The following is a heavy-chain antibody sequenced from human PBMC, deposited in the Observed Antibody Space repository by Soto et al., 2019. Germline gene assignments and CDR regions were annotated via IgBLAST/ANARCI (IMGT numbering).Heavy chain of an antibody. V-gene: IGHV4-34*01. J-gene: IGHJ4*02. CDR1: GGPFSGYY. D-gene: IGHD3-9*01. Sequence: QVQLQQWGAGLLKPSETLSLTCAVYGGPFSGYYWSWIRQPPGKGLEWIGEINHSGSANYNPSLKSPIIISEDTPKNQFSLKVTSVTAADTAVYYCARGQYHDVLTGYRNGVFDYWGQGTLVTVSS. CDR3: ARGQYHDVLTGYRNGVFDY. CDR2: INHSGSA.